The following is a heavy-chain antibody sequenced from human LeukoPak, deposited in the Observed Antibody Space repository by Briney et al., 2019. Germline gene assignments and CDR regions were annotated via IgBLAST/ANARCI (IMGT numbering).Heavy chain of an antibody. CDR2: IYTSGST. V-gene: IGHV4-61*02. D-gene: IGHD3-10*01. CDR1: GGSISSGSYY. J-gene: IGHJ4*02. CDR3: ARGSARVGSGSYFDRYYFDY. Sequence: SETLSLTCTVSGGSISSGSYYWSWIRQPAGKGLEWIGRIYTSGSTNYNPSLKSRVTISVDTSKNQFSLKLSSVTAADTAVYYCARGSARVGSGSYFDRYYFDYWGQGTLVTVSS.